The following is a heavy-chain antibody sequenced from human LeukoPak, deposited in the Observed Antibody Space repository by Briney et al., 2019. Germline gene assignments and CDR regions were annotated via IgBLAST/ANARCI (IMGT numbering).Heavy chain of an antibody. CDR1: GYTLTELS. Sequence: ASVKVSCKVSGYTLTELSMHWVRQAPGKGLEWMGGFDPEDGETIYAQKFQARVTMTEDTSTDTAYMELSSLRSEDTAVYYCATALSITMIRVHYMDVWGKGTTVTVSS. J-gene: IGHJ6*03. CDR2: FDPEDGET. D-gene: IGHD3-22*01. CDR3: ATALSITMIRVHYMDV. V-gene: IGHV1-24*01.